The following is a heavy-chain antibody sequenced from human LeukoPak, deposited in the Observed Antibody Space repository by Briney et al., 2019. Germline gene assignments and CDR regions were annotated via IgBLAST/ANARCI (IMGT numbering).Heavy chain of an antibody. J-gene: IGHJ6*04. CDR2: ISSSGSTI. Sequence: GGSLRLSCAASGFIFSRYNMNWVRLAPGKGLEWVSYISSSGSTIYYADSVKGRFTISRDNAKNSLYLQMNSLRAEDTAVYYCAELGITMIGGVWGKGTTVTISS. D-gene: IGHD3-10*02. CDR3: AELGITMIGGV. CDR1: GFIFSRYN. V-gene: IGHV3-48*03.